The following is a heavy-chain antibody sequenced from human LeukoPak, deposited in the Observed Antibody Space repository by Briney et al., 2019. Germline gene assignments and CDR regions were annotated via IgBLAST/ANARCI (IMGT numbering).Heavy chain of an antibody. CDR2: MREDGTEI. Sequence: GGSLRLSRAASGFPFNVQTMSWVRQAPGKGLNWVASMREDGTEIYYADSVKGRFTISRDNPTNSLYLQMNSLRAEDTAVYYCARDPSSFGGRFDPWGQGTLVAVSS. CDR1: GFPFNVQT. D-gene: IGHD3-10*01. CDR3: ARDPSSFGGRFDP. J-gene: IGHJ5*02. V-gene: IGHV3-7*03.